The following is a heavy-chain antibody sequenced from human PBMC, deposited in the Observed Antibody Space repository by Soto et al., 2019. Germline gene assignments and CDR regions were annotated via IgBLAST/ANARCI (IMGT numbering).Heavy chain of an antibody. CDR1: GGTIKSYY. J-gene: IGHJ4*02. D-gene: IGHD3-10*01. CDR3: ASYSYGSDYYFDY. Sequence: SGTLALTCTVSGGTIKSYYWSWIRQPPGKGLEWIGSIYYSGSTNSNPSLKSRVTMSVDTSKNQFSLKLSAVIAADTAIYYCASYSYGSDYYFDYWGQGTLVTVSS. V-gene: IGHV4-59*01. CDR2: IYYSGST.